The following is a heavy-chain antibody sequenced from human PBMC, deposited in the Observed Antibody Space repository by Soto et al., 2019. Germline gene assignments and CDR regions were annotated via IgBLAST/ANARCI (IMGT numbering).Heavy chain of an antibody. CDR3: ASRDPGTSADY. V-gene: IGHV4-4*02. D-gene: IGHD1-7*01. CDR2: IYRTGST. Sequence: SETLSLTCAVSGGSFTSNNWWTWVRQPPGQGLEWIGEIYRTGSTNYNPSLKSRVTISLEKFENQFSLKVTSLTAADTAVYYCASRDPGTSADYWGQGTLVTVSS. J-gene: IGHJ4*02. CDR1: GGSFTSNNW.